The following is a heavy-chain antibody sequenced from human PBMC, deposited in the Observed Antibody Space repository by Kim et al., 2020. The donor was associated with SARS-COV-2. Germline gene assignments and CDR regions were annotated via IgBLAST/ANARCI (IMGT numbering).Heavy chain of an antibody. CDR3: AKDIGYSSGSIDY. D-gene: IGHD6-19*01. V-gene: IGHV3-9*01. Sequence: GGSLRLSCAASGFTFDDYAMHWVRQAPGKGLEWVSGISWNSGSIGYADSVKGRFTISRDNAKNSLYLQMNSLRAEDTALYYCAKDIGYSSGSIDYWGQGTQVTVSS. CDR1: GFTFDDYA. CDR2: ISWNSGSI. J-gene: IGHJ4*02.